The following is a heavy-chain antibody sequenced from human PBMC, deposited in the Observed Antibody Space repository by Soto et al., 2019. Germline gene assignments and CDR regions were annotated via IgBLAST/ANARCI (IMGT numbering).Heavy chain of an antibody. CDR1: GGSISSYY. D-gene: IGHD3-3*01. CDR3: ASAERLEWSAQYYYYGMDV. CDR2: IYYSGST. V-gene: IGHV4-59*01. J-gene: IGHJ6*02. Sequence: SETLSLTCTVSGGSISSYYWSWIRQPPGKGLEWIGYIYYSGSTNYNPSLKSRVTISVDTSKNQFSLKLSSVTAADTAVYYCASAERLEWSAQYYYYGMDVWGQGTTVTVSS.